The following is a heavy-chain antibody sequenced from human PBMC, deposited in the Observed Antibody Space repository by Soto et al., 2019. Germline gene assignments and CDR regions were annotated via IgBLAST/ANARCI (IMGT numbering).Heavy chain of an antibody. V-gene: IGHV4-34*01. CDR2: INHSGST. Sequence: PSETLSLACAVYGGSFSGYYWSWIRQPPGKGLEWIGEINHSGSTNYNPSLKSRVTISVDTSKNQFSLKLSSVTAADTAVYYCARAGTGTTGSSAFDIWGQGTMVTVSS. D-gene: IGHD1-1*01. CDR1: GGSFSGYY. CDR3: ARAGTGTTGSSAFDI. J-gene: IGHJ3*02.